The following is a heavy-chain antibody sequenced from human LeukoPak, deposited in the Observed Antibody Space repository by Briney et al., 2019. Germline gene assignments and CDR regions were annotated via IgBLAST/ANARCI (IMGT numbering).Heavy chain of an antibody. D-gene: IGHD2-2*01. CDR2: IKQDGSEK. CDR3: ARVDIVVVPAEAYYYMDV. V-gene: IGHV3-7*01. Sequence: GGSLRLSCAASGFTFSSYWMSWVRQAPGKGLKWVANIKQDGSEKYYVDSVKGRFTISRDNAKNSLYLQMNSLRAEDTAVYYCARVDIVVVPAEAYYYMDVWGKGTTVTVSS. CDR1: GFTFSSYW. J-gene: IGHJ6*03.